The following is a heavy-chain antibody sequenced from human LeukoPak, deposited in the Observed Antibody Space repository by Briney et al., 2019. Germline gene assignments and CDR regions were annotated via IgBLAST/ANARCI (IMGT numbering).Heavy chain of an antibody. V-gene: IGHV1-18*01. CDR1: GYTFTSYG. D-gene: IGHD3-9*01. CDR3: ARERPAIYDISTGYSTKGDYYYGMDV. Sequence: ASVKVSCKASGYTFTSYGISWVRQAPGQGLEWMGWISAYNGNTNYAQKLQGRVTMTTDTSTSTAYMELRSLRSDDTAVYYCARERPAIYDISTGYSTKGDYYYGMDVWGQGTTVTVSS. J-gene: IGHJ6*02. CDR2: ISAYNGNT.